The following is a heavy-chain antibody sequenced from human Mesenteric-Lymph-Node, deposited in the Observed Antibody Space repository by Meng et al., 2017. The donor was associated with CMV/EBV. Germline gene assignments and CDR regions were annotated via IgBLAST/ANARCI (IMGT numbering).Heavy chain of an antibody. J-gene: IGHJ6*02. CDR3: ARDRTGYYANYYYYYGMDV. CDR2: IYYSGST. V-gene: IGHV4-39*07. D-gene: IGHD3/OR15-3a*01. Sequence: GSLRLSCTVSGGSIKSSSYYWGWIRQPPGTGLEWIGSIYYSGSTYYNPSLKSRVTISADMSKNQFSLKVTSVTAADTAVYYCARDRTGYYANYYYYYGMDVWGQGTTVTVSS. CDR1: GGSIKSSSYY.